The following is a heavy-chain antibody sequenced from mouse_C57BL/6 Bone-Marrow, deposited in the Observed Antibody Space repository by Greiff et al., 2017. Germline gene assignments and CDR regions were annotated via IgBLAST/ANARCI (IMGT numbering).Heavy chain of an antibody. CDR3: ARAITTVGPWFAY. V-gene: IGHV1-82*01. D-gene: IGHD1-1*01. Sequence: VQLQESGPELVKPGASVKISCKASGYAFSSSWMHWVKQRPGKGLEWIGRIYPGDGDTNYNGKFKGKATLTADKSSSTAYMQLSSLTSEDSAVYFCARAITTVGPWFAYWGQGTLVTVSA. CDR1: GYAFSSSW. CDR2: IYPGDGDT. J-gene: IGHJ3*01.